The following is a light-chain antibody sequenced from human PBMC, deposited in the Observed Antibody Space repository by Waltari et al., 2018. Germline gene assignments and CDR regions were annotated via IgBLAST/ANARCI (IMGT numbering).Light chain of an antibody. V-gene: IGLV2-23*02. CDR3: CSYAVSSTLV. J-gene: IGLJ2*01. Sequence: QSPLTQPASVSASPGQSITISCTGTSRDIGNDHLVTWYHQHSGKVPKLIIYDVTQRPSGVSDRFSGSKSGNTASLTISGLQEDDEADYYCCSYAVSSTLVFGGGTKVTVL. CDR1: SRDIGNDHL. CDR2: DVT.